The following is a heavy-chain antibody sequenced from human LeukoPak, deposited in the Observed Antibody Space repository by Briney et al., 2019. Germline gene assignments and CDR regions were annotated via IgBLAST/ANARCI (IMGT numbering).Heavy chain of an antibody. CDR2: TYYRSKWYN. J-gene: IGHJ6*03. Sequence: SPTLSLTCTISGDSVSSNSAAWNWIRQSPSRGLEWLGRTYYRSKWYNDYAVSVKSRITINADTSKNQFSLQLNSVTPEDTAVYYCVNTFLSSSSYHYYMDVWGKGTTVTVSS. D-gene: IGHD6-6*01. V-gene: IGHV6-1*01. CDR3: VNTFLSSSSYHYYMDV. CDR1: GDSVSSNSAA.